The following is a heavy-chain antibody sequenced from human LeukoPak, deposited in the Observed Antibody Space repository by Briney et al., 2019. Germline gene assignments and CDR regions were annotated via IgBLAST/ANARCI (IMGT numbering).Heavy chain of an antibody. D-gene: IGHD6-19*01. CDR3: AKEGIAVAGTREWFDP. CDR1: GFTFSSYA. J-gene: IGHJ5*02. Sequence: TRGSLRLSCAASGFTFSSYAMSWVRQAPGKGLEWVSAISGSGGSTYYADSVKGRFTISRDNPKNTLYLQMNSLRAEDTAVYYCAKEGIAVAGTREWFDPWGQGTLVTVSS. CDR2: ISGSGGST. V-gene: IGHV3-23*01.